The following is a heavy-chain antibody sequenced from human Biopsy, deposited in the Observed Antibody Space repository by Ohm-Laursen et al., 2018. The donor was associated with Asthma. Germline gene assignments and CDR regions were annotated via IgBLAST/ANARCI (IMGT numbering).Heavy chain of an antibody. Sequence: SSVKVSCNTSGYTFNSAGITWVRQAPGQGLERMGWIGVYNGNTKVAQKLQDRVTMITDTSTSTAYMELRSLRSDDTAVYFCARAVDYSHYYGIDVWGQGTTVTVS. CDR3: ARAVDYSHYYGIDV. V-gene: IGHV1-18*01. J-gene: IGHJ6*02. CDR2: IGVYNGNT. D-gene: IGHD3-10*01. CDR1: GYTFNSAG.